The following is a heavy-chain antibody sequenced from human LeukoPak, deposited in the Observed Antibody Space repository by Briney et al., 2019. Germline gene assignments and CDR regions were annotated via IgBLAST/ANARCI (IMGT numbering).Heavy chain of an antibody. CDR2: ISSSSSYI. CDR1: GFTFSSYS. Sequence: GGSLRLSCAASGFTFSSYSMNWVRQAPGKGLEWVSPISSSSSYIYYADSVKGRFTISRDNAKNSLYLQMNSLRAEDTAVYYCARSPVSRKLDYWGQGTLVTVSS. J-gene: IGHJ4*02. V-gene: IGHV3-21*01. D-gene: IGHD1-14*01. CDR3: ARSPVSRKLDY.